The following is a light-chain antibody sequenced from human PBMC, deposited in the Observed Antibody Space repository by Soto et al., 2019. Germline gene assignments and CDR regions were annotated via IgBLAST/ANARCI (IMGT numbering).Light chain of an antibody. V-gene: IGKV2-30*01. CDR1: HSLVYADGNTS. Sequence: GVNTHSTLSLPFTLGQPASLSCSSTHSLVYADGNTSLQWFQQRPGQSPRRLIYKISNRDSGVPDRFSGSGTGTDFTLQSSSGEAKDVTVYNSIQGTHRPITFGQGTRLEIK. J-gene: IGKJ5*01. CDR2: KIS. CDR3: IQGTHRPIT.